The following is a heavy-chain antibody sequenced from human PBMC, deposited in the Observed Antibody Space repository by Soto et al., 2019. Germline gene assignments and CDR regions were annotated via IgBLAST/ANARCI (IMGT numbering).Heavy chain of an antibody. J-gene: IGHJ3*01. CDR2: MNPSGSNT. CDR3: ARYRTKVPVAFDV. CDR1: GLAFPIDD. V-gene: IGHV1-8*01. Sequence: QVQLVQSGAEVKKPGASVQVSCKASGLAFPIDDIIWVRQTIGQGLEFMGWMNPSGSNTGYAQKFQGRATCTWNTPTSTAYMDLSGLRSEDTAVYYCARYRTKVPVAFDVWGQGTMVTVSS. D-gene: IGHD3-16*02.